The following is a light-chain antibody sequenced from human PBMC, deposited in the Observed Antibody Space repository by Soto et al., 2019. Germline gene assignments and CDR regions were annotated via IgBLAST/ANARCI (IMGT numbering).Light chain of an antibody. CDR2: GAS. Sequence: LAQAPASLSVTPGESATLSCRASQSVSSNLAWYQQKPGQAPRLLIYGASNRATGIPDRFSGSGSGTDFTLTISRLEPEDFAVYYCQQYGSSGTFAQGTKVDI. CDR1: QSVSSN. V-gene: IGKV3-20*01. CDR3: QQYGSSGT. J-gene: IGKJ1*01.